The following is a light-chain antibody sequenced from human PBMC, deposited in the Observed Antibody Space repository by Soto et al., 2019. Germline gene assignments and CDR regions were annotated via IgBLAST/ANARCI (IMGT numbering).Light chain of an antibody. Sequence: IQLTQSPSSLSASVGDRVTITCRASQGISSYLAWYQQKPGKAPKLLIYAASTLQSGVPSRFSGSGSGTDFTLTISSLQPEDSATYYCQQSFTTPYTFGQGTKLEIK. CDR1: QGISSY. CDR2: AAS. J-gene: IGKJ2*01. V-gene: IGKV1-9*01. CDR3: QQSFTTPYT.